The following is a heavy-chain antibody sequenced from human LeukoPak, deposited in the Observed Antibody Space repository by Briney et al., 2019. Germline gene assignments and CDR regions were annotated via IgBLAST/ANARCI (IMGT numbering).Heavy chain of an antibody. J-gene: IGHJ6*03. CDR3: ARGGYSYGYAGVSPHYMAI. CDR1: GFTFSDYE. V-gene: IGHV3-48*03. D-gene: IGHD5-18*01. Sequence: GGSLRLSCAASGFTFSDYEMNWVRQAPGKGLEWLSRISISGTTIHYADSVQGRFTISRDNAKNSLFLQMSSLRAEDTALYFCARGGYSYGYAGVSPHYMAIWGKGTMVTVSS. CDR2: ISISGTTI.